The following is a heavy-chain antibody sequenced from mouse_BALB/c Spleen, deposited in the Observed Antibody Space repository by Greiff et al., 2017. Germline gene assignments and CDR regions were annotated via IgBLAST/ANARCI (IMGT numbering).Heavy chain of an antibody. V-gene: IGHV5-6-4*01. D-gene: IGHD1-1*02. CDR1: GFTFSSYT. Sequence: EVKLMESGGGLVKPGGSLKLSCAASGFTFSSYTMSWVRQTPEKRLEWVATISSGGSYTYYPDSVKGRFTISRDNAKNTLYLQMSSLKSEDTAMYYCTRDGGGYFDYWGQGTTLTVSS. CDR3: TRDGGGYFDY. CDR2: ISSGGSYT. J-gene: IGHJ2*01.